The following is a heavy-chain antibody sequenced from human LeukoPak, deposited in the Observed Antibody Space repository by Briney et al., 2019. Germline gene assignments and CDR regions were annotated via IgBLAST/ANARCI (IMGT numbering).Heavy chain of an antibody. CDR1: GFT. D-gene: IGHD3-3*01. Sequence: PGGSLRLSCAASGFTMHWVRQAPGKGLEWLSFISSSSKTIYYADSVEGRFTISRDNAKNSMFLKINSLRAENSVVYYCARDFGYNIIASWGQGTLVTVS. V-gene: IGHV3-48*01. CDR3: ARDFGYNIIAS. J-gene: IGHJ5*02. CDR2: ISSSSKTI.